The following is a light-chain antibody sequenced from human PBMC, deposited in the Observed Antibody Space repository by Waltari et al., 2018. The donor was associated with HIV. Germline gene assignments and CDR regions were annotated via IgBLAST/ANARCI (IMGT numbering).Light chain of an antibody. V-gene: IGLV7-43*01. CDR2: STT. CDR1: TGAVTSDHF. CDR3: LLYYGGPQV. J-gene: IGLJ3*02. Sequence: QTVVTQEPSLTVSPGGTVTLTCASSTGAVTSDHFASWIQQRPGQAPRALIHSTTNKLSWTPARFSASLLGGKAALTLSDVQPADEAEYYCLLYYGGPQVFGGGTKLTVL.